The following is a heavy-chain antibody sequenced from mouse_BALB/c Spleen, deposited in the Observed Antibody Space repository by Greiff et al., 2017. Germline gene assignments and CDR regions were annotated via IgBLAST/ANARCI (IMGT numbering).Heavy chain of an antibody. CDR3: ARRGVVAKDWYFDV. Sequence: EVKLVESGPSLVKPFQTLSLTCSVTGDSITSGYWNWIRKFPGNKLEYMGYISYSGSTYYNPSLKSRISITRDTSKNQYYLQLNSVTTEDTATYYCARRGVVAKDWYFDVWGAGTTVTVSS. CDR2: ISYSGST. CDR1: GDSITSGY. V-gene: IGHV3-8*02. D-gene: IGHD1-1*01. J-gene: IGHJ1*01.